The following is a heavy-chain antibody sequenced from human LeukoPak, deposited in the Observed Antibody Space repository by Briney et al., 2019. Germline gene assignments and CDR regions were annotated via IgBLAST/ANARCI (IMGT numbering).Heavy chain of an antibody. CDR1: GGSISSGSYY. Sequence: PSQTLSLTCTVSGGSISSGSYYWSWIRQPAGKGLEWIGRIYTSGSTNYNPSLKSRVTISLDTSKNQFSLKLSSVTAADTAVFYCARSSGSYYPLGAEYFQHWGQGTLVTVSS. V-gene: IGHV4-61*02. CDR3: ARSSGSYYPLGAEYFQH. D-gene: IGHD1-26*01. J-gene: IGHJ1*01. CDR2: IYTSGST.